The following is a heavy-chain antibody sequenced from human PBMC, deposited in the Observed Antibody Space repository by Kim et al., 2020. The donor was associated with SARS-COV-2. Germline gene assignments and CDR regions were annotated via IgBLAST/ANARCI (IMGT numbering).Heavy chain of an antibody. CDR1: GFTFSSYG. CDR2: IWYDGSNK. D-gene: IGHD3-22*01. Sequence: GGSLRLSCAASGFTFSSYGMHWVRQAPGKGLEWVAVIWYDGSNKYYADSVKGRFTISRDNSKNTLYLQMNSLRAEDTAVYYCARDHGVAYDSTGVWGQGTLVTVSS. CDR3: ARDHGVAYDSTGV. V-gene: IGHV3-33*01. J-gene: IGHJ4*02.